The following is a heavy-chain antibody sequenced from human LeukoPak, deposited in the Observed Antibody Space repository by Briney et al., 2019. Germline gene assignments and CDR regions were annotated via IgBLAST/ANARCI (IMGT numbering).Heavy chain of an antibody. CDR3: ARPRNPGIAVAAPY. CDR1: GYTFTGYY. J-gene: IGHJ4*02. Sequence: GASVKVSCKPSGYTFTGYYMHWVRQAPGQGLEWMGWINPNSGDTNYAQKFQGRVTMTRDTSISTAYMELTWLRSDDTAVYFCARPRNPGIAVAAPYWGQGTLVTVSS. V-gene: IGHV1-2*02. D-gene: IGHD6-19*01. CDR2: INPNSGDT.